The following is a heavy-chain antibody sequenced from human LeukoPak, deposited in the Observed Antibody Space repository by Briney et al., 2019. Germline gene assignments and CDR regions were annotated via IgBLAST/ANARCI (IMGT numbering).Heavy chain of an antibody. J-gene: IGHJ3*02. CDR1: GYTFTSYG. CDR2: ISAYNGNT. CDR3: ARVYYYDSSGINAFDI. D-gene: IGHD3-22*01. Sequence: GASVKVSCKASGYTFTSYGISWVRQAPGQGLEWMGWISAYNGNTNYAQKLQGRVTMTTDTSTSTAYMELRSLRSDDTAVYYCARVYYYDSSGINAFDIWGQGTMVTVSS. V-gene: IGHV1-18*01.